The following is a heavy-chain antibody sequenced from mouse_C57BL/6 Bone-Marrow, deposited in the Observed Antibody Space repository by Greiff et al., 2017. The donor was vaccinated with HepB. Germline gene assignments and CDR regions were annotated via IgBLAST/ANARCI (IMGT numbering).Heavy chain of an antibody. V-gene: IGHV5-6*02. CDR2: ISSGGSYT. J-gene: IGHJ2*01. Sequence: EVMLVESGGDLVKPGGSLKLSCAASGFTFSSYGMSWVRQTPDKRLEWVATISSGGSYTYYPDSVKGRFTISRDNAKNTLYLHMSSLKSEDTAMYYCARHPYDSGNWGQGTTLTVSS. CDR1: GFTFSSYG. D-gene: IGHD2-4*01. CDR3: ARHPYDSGN.